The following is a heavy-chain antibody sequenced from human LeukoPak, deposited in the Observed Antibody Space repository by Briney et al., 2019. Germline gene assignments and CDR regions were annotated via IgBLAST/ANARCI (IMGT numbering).Heavy chain of an antibody. CDR1: GFTFNSYA. Sequence: GGSLRLSCAASGFTFNSYAMHWVRQAPGKGLEWVAVISYDGSNKFYADSVKGRFTISRDNPKNTLYLQMNSLRVEDTAVYYCARAAGSTGPAYYYMDVWGRGTTVTVSS. J-gene: IGHJ6*03. D-gene: IGHD3-10*01. CDR2: ISYDGSNK. V-gene: IGHV3-30-3*01. CDR3: ARAAGSTGPAYYYMDV.